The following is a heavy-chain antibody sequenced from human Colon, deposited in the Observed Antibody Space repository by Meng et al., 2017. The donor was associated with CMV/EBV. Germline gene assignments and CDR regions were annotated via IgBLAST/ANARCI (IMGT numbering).Heavy chain of an antibody. CDR2: IRYDGSNK. Sequence: GGSLRLSCAASGFTFSNYAMSWVRQAPGKGLEWVAFIRYDGSNKYSADSVKGRFTISRDNSKNTLYLHMNSLRAEDTAVYYCTKDAPWELGIFGKYFDDWGQGTLVTVSS. V-gene: IGHV3-30*02. CDR3: TKDAPWELGIFGKYFDD. CDR1: GFTFSNYA. J-gene: IGHJ4*02. D-gene: IGHD3-3*01.